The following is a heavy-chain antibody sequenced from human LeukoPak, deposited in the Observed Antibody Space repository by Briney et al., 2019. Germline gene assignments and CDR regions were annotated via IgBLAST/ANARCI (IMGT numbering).Heavy chain of an antibody. J-gene: IGHJ4*02. CDR2: ISSNSRYI. V-gene: IGHV3-21*06. CDR3: ARVAEAAAFDS. Sequence: GGSLRLSCAASGFTFSTYSMSWVRQAPGKGLEWVSSISSNSRYIYYADSMRGRFTISRDNAKNSLYLQMNSLKPEDTAVYYCARVAEAAAFDSWGQGTLVTVSS. CDR1: GFTFSTYS. D-gene: IGHD6-13*01.